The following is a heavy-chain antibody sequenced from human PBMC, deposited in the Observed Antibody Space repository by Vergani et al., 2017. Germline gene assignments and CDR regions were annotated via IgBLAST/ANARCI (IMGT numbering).Heavy chain of an antibody. CDR3: ARRGWGSSVGYFDY. V-gene: IGHV4-31*03. J-gene: IGHJ4*02. CDR1: GGSISSGGYY. Sequence: QVQLQESGPGLVRPSQTLSLTCTVSGGSISSGGYYWSWIRQPPGKGLEWIGYIYYTGSTYYNPSLKSRVSISVVTSKNQFSLKLTSVTAADTAVYYCARRGWGSSVGYFDYWGQGNLVTVSS. D-gene: IGHD6-6*01. CDR2: IYYTGST.